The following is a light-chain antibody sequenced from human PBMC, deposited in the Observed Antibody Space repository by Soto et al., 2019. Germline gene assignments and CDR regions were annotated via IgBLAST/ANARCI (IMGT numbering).Light chain of an antibody. CDR1: RSVSSY. CDR2: DAS. Sequence: EIVLTQSPATLSLSPGERATLSCGASRSVSSYLAWYQQKPGQAPRLLIYDASSRATGLPARFSGSGSGTDSTLTTSRPAAEDFAVYYCQHPRDWPPRLTFGGGTKVEIK. J-gene: IGKJ4*01. CDR3: QHPRDWPPRLT. V-gene: IGKV3-11*01.